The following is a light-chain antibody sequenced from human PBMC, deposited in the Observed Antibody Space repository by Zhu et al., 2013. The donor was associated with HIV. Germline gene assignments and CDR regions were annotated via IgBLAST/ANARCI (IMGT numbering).Light chain of an antibody. V-gene: IGLV3-21*01. CDR1: DIGSKS. CDR2: DDS. CDR3: QAWDSSTEV. J-gene: IGLJ2*01. Sequence: SYELTQPPSVSVAPGKTATIPCEGYDIGSKSVHWYQQKPGQAPVLVVYDDSDRPSGIPERFSGSNSGNTATLTISRVEAGDEADYYCQAWDSSTEVFGGGTKLTVL.